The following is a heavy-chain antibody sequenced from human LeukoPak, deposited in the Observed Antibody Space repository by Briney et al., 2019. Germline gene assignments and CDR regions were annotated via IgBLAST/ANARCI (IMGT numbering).Heavy chain of an antibody. CDR3: ARDYDSSGYREWYFDY. D-gene: IGHD3-22*01. V-gene: IGHV6-1*01. CDR2: TYYRSKWYN. CDR1: GDSVSSNSAA. J-gene: IGHJ4*02. Sequence: SQTLSLTCAISGDSVSSNSAAWNWIRQSPSRGLEWLGRTYYRSKWYNDYAVSVKSRITINPDTSKNQFSLQLNSVTPEDTAVYYCARDYDSSGYREWYFDYWGQGTLVTVSS.